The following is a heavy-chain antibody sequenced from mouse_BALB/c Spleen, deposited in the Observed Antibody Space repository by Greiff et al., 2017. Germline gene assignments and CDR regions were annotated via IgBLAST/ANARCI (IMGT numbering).Heavy chain of an antibody. CDR3: ARSGTLGRLAMDY. J-gene: IGHJ4*01. V-gene: IGHV1-7*01. Sequence: QVQLKESGAELAKPGASVKMSCKASGYTFTSYWMHWVKQRPGQGLEWIGYINPSTGYTEYNQKFKDKATLTADKSSSTAYMQLSSLTSEDSAVYYCARSGTLGRLAMDYWGQGTSVTVSS. D-gene: IGHD4-1*01. CDR1: GYTFTSYW. CDR2: INPSTGYT.